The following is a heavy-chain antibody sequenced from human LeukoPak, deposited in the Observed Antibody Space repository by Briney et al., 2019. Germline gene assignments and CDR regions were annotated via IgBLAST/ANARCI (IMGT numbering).Heavy chain of an antibody. CDR2: IYYSGST. V-gene: IGHV4-39*01. D-gene: IGHD6-19*01. J-gene: IGHJ4*02. CDR1: GGSISSSSYY. Sequence: SETLSLTCTVSGGSISSSSYYWGWIRQPPGKGLEWIGSIYYSGSTYYNPSLKSRVTISVDTSKNQFSLKLSSVTAADTAVYYCAMPGIAVAGTPFDYWGQGILVTVSS. CDR3: AMPGIAVAGTPFDY.